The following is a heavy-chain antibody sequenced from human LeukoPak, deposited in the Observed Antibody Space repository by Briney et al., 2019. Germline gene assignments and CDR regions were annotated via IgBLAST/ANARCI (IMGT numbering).Heavy chain of an antibody. Sequence: SETLSLTCTVSGGSVSRSPYYWGWIRQPPGKGLEWIGNIYYSGSTYYNPSLKSRVTISVDTSKNQFSLKVTSVTAADTAVYYCARVGRDCSSTSCYAYYYYMDVWGKGTTVTISS. CDR2: IYYSGST. V-gene: IGHV4-39*07. CDR1: GGSVSRSPYY. D-gene: IGHD2-2*01. J-gene: IGHJ6*03. CDR3: ARVGRDCSSTSCYAYYYYMDV.